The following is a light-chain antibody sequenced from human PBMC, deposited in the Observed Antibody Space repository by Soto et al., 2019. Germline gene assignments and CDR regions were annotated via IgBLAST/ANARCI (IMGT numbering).Light chain of an antibody. CDR2: GNS. CDR1: SSNIGAGYD. CDR3: QSYDSSLSGHVV. V-gene: IGLV1-40*01. J-gene: IGLJ2*01. Sequence: QSVLTQPPSVSGAPGQRVTISCTGSSSNIGAGYDVHWYQQLPGTAPKLLIYGNSNRPSGVPDRFSGSKSGTSASRAITGLQAEDEADDYCQSYDSSLSGHVVFGGGTKRTV.